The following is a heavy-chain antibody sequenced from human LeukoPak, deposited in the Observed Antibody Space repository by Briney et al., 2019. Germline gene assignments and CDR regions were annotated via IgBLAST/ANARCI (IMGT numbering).Heavy chain of an antibody. J-gene: IGHJ2*01. V-gene: IGHV3-9*01. CDR3: AKAPIVVVPAAIEDWYFDL. CDR2: ISWNSGSI. D-gene: IGHD2-2*02. CDR1: GLTFDDYA. Sequence: GGSLRLSCAASGLTFDDYAMHWVRQAPGKGLEWVSGISWNSGSIGYADSVKGRFTISRDNAKNSLYLQMNSLRAEDTALYYCAKAPIVVVPAAIEDWYFDLWGRGTLATVSS.